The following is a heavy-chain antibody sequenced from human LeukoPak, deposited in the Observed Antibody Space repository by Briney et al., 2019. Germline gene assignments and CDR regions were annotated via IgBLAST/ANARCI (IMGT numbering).Heavy chain of an antibody. J-gene: IGHJ4*02. CDR2: IWYDGSNK. CDR1: GFTFSSYG. CDR3: ARVLCGGDCYAGYFAY. D-gene: IGHD2-21*02. V-gene: IGHV3-33*01. Sequence: PGRSLRLSCAASGFTFSSYGMHWVRQAPGKGLEWVAVIWYDGSNKYYADSVKGRFTISRDNSKNTLYLQMNSLRAEDTAVYYCARVLCGGDCYAGYFAYWGQGTLVTVSS.